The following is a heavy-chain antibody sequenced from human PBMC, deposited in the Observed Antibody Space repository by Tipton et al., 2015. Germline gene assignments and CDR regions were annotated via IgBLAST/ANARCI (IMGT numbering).Heavy chain of an antibody. D-gene: IGHD2-21*02. Sequence: TLSLTCTVSGYSISRDYFWGWIRQPPGKGLEWIGSIDHNGGTYYIPSLKSRVTISIDRFKNQFSLKLSSVTAADTAVYYCASPSLPHDRGDYYFQSWGQGSLVTVSS. J-gene: IGHJ4*02. CDR3: ASPSLPHDRGDYYFQS. V-gene: IGHV4-38-2*02. CDR2: IDHNGGT. CDR1: GYSISRDYF.